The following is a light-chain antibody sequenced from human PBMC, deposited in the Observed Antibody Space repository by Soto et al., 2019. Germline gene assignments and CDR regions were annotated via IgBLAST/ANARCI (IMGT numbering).Light chain of an antibody. Sequence: EIVLTQSPGTLSLSPGERATLSCRASRSASSSNLAWYQQKPGQAPRLLIYGASTRAAGIPARFRGSGSGTDFTLTISRLEPEDFALYYCQQYSSSPPTFGQGTKVDIK. CDR1: RSASSSN. V-gene: IGKV3-20*01. J-gene: IGKJ1*01. CDR2: GAS. CDR3: QQYSSSPPT.